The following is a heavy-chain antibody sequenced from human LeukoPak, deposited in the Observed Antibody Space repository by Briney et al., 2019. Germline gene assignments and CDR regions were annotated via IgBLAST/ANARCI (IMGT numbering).Heavy chain of an antibody. V-gene: IGHV4-39*07. J-gene: IGHJ6*03. D-gene: IGHD2-8*01. CDR3: ARTPLMSRRHYYYMDV. CDR1: GGSISSSSYY. Sequence: PSETLSLTCTVSGGSISSSSYYWGWIRQPPGKGLEWIGSIYYSGSTYYNPSLKSRVTISVDTSKNQFSLKLSSVTAADTAVYYCARTPLMSRRHYYYMDVWGKGTTVTVSS. CDR2: IYYSGST.